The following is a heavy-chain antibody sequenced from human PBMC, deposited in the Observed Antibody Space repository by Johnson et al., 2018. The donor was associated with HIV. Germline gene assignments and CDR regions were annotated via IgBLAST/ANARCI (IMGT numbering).Heavy chain of an antibody. CDR2: ISWNSGSI. J-gene: IGHJ3*02. CDR3: ARERGYSGYDGDRHAFDI. V-gene: IGHV3-9*01. CDR1: GFTFDDYA. Sequence: VQLVESGGGLVQPGRSLRLSCAASGFTFDDYAMHWVRQAPGKGLEWVSGISWNSGSIGYADSVKGRFTISRDNAKNSLYLQMNSLRAEDTALYYCARERGYSGYDGDRHAFDIWGQGTMVTVYS. D-gene: IGHD5-12*01.